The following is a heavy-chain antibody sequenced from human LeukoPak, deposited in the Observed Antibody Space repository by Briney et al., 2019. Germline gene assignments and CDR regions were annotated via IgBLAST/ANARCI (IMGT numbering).Heavy chain of an antibody. D-gene: IGHD1-7*01. CDR3: ARGAAGTTPDYYYFGLDV. CDR1: GYRFTDYW. Sequence: GESLKISCKGSGYRFTDYWIGWARPMPGKGLEWMGIIYPGDSDTRYSPSFQGQVTISADKSINTAHLQWSSLKASDTAMYYCARGAAGTTPDYYYFGLDVWGQGTTVRVSS. CDR2: IYPGDSDT. V-gene: IGHV5-51*01. J-gene: IGHJ6*02.